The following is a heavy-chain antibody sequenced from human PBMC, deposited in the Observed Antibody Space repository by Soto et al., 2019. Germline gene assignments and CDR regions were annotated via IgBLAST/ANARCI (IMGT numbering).Heavy chain of an antibody. V-gene: IGHV1-18*01. CDR1: GYSFTSYG. CDR3: ARDGRKELWVDGLNAMDV. Sequence: QVQLVQSGPEVKNPGASVKVSCKASGYSFTSYGISWVRQAPGQGLEWMGWISGYNGQTNYAQRFRNSVTFTTDTSTNTANMELRSLRTDDTAIYYCARDGRKELWVDGLNAMDVWGQGTTVTVSS. CDR2: ISGYNGQT. D-gene: IGHD1-26*01. J-gene: IGHJ6*02.